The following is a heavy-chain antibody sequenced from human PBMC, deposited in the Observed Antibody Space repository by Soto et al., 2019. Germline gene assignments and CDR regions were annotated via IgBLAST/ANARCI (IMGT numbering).Heavy chain of an antibody. D-gene: IGHD6-19*01. CDR3: ASGTGKLVAGPYFDC. CDR1: GGSISNNNW. CDR2: IFHSGST. J-gene: IGHJ4*02. Sequence: QVQLQESGPGLVKPSGTLSLTCTFSGGSISNNNWWTWVRQPPGKGLQWIGEIFHSGSTNFNPSPQIGITLSLYNSEHRFPLRLASVTAADTAVYYCASGTGKLVAGPYFDCWGQGTVVTVSS. V-gene: IGHV4-4*02.